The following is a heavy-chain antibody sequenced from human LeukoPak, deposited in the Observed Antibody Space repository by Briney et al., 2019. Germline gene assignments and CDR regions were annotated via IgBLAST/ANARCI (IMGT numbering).Heavy chain of an antibody. J-gene: IGHJ6*04. V-gene: IGHV3-48*04. CDR1: GFTFSSYS. CDR2: ISSSGSTI. CDR3: AELGITMIGGV. D-gene: IGHD3-10*02. Sequence: GGSLRLSCAASGFTFSSYSMNWVRQAPGKGLEWVASISSSGSTIYYADSVKGRFTISRDNAKNSLYLQMNSLRAEDTAVYYCAELGITMIGGVWGKGTTVTISS.